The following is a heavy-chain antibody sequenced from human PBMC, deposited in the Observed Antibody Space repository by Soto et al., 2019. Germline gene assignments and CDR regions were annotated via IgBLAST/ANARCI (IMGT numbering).Heavy chain of an antibody. Sequence: EVQLVESGGGLVQPGGSLRLSCAASGFTFSSYWMHWVRQAPGKGLVWVSRITTYGSSTSYADSVKGRFTISRDNVKNTLYLQMKSLRAEDTAVYYCARDWNAGMDVWGQGTTVTVSS. D-gene: IGHD1-1*01. V-gene: IGHV3-74*01. CDR2: ITTYGSST. J-gene: IGHJ6*02. CDR3: ARDWNAGMDV. CDR1: GFTFSSYW.